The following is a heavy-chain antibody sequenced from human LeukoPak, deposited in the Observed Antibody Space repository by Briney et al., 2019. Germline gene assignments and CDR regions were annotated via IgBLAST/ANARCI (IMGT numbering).Heavy chain of an antibody. CDR2: IYHSGST. Sequence: SETLSLTCTVSGGSISSYYWSWIRQPPGKGLEWIGYIYHSGSTNYNPSLKSRVTISVDTSKNQFSLKLSSVTAADTAVYYCARQSEMATIIDYWGQGTLVTVSS. J-gene: IGHJ4*02. D-gene: IGHD5-24*01. CDR1: GGSISSYY. V-gene: IGHV4-59*08. CDR3: ARQSEMATIIDY.